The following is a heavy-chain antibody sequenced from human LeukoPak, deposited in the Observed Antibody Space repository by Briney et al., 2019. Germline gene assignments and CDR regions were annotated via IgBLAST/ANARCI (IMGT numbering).Heavy chain of an antibody. J-gene: IGHJ3*02. Sequence: GGSLRLSCAASGFTFSSYSMNWVRQAPGKGLEWVSYISSSSSTIYYADSVKGRFTISRDNAKHSLYLQMNSLRAEDTAVYYCARVAREWELLRDAFDIWGQGTMVTVSS. CDR2: ISSSSSTI. CDR1: GFTFSSYS. D-gene: IGHD1-26*01. CDR3: ARVAREWELLRDAFDI. V-gene: IGHV3-48*04.